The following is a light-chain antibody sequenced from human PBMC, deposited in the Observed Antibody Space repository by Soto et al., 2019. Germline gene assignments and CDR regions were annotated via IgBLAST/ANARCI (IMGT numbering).Light chain of an antibody. CDR1: SSDVGAYLY. CDR3: FSYTTSTNYL. Sequence: SALTQPAAGSGSPGQSITICCSGNSSDVGAYLYFSWYQHLPGHAPTLIFYCVTNRPSGFSNRFSGSKSGNTASLTISSLHSEDVTDYYCFSYTTSTNYLFATWTKVSVL. J-gene: IGLJ1*01. CDR2: CVT. V-gene: IGLV2-14*03.